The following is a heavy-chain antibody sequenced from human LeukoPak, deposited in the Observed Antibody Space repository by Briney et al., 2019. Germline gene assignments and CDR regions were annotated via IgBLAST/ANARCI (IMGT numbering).Heavy chain of an antibody. Sequence: MSSKTLSLTCAVYGGSFSGYYWSWIRQPPGKGLEWIGYIYYSGSTNYNPSLKSRVTISVDTSKNQFSLKLSSVTAADTAVYYCARSPLIVLMVYAVRRWFDPWGQGTLVTVSS. J-gene: IGHJ5*02. CDR2: IYYSGST. CDR1: GGSFSGYY. CDR3: ARSPLIVLMVYAVRRWFDP. D-gene: IGHD2-8*01. V-gene: IGHV4-59*12.